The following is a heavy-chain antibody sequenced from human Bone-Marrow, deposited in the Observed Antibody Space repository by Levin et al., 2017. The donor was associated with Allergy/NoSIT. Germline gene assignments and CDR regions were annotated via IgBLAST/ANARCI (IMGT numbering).Heavy chain of an antibody. CDR1: GFSFSSYS. J-gene: IGHJ3*02. Sequence: GESLKISCAGSGFSFSSYSLNWVRQAPGKGLEWVSSICHRSTHIYYADSVRGRFTISRDNAKNSMYLQMNNLRAEDTALYFCVRGGMGGTAEDTLNIWGRGTMVTVSS. V-gene: IGHV3-21*01. CDR2: ICHRSTHI. CDR3: VRGGMGGTAEDTLNI. D-gene: IGHD1-26*01.